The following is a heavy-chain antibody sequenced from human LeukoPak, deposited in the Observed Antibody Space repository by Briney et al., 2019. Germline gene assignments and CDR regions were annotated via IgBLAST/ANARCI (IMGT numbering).Heavy chain of an antibody. CDR3: ARLVGYYYYYMDV. V-gene: IGHV4-39*01. D-gene: IGHD2-15*01. J-gene: IGHJ6*03. CDR1: GGSISSSTYY. CDR2: ISYGETT. Sequence: SETLSLTCTVSGGSISSSTYYWGWIRQPPGKGLEGIGSISYGETTYYNPSLNSRVTISVDTSKNQSSLRLSSVTAADTAVYYCARLVGYYYYYMDVWGKGTTVTVSS.